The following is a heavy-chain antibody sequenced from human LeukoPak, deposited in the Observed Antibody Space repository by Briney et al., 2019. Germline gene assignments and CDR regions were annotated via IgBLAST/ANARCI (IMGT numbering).Heavy chain of an antibody. CDR2: ICSSGSTI. CDR1: GFTFSSYV. D-gene: IGHD6-19*01. V-gene: IGHV3-48*03. J-gene: IGHJ4*02. Sequence: GGSLRLSCAASGFTFSSYVMNWVRQAPGKGLGRVSYICSSGSTIYYADFLKGRFTISRDNAKNSLYLQMNSLRAEDTAVYYCARDWLLPLDYWGQGTLVTVSS. CDR3: ARDWLLPLDY.